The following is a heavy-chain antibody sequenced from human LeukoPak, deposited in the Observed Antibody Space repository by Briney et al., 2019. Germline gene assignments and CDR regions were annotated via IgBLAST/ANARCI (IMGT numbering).Heavy chain of an antibody. J-gene: IGHJ4*02. D-gene: IGHD2/OR15-2a*01. CDR1: GFTFSSFV. CDR2: IYSGGST. Sequence: GSSLRLSCAASGFTFSSFVMFWVRQAPGKGLEWVSVIYSGGSTYYADSVKGRFTISRDNSKNTPYLQMNSLRAEDTAVYYCAREGPRGNSQFDYWGQGTLVTVSS. CDR3: AREGPRGNSQFDY. V-gene: IGHV3-66*01.